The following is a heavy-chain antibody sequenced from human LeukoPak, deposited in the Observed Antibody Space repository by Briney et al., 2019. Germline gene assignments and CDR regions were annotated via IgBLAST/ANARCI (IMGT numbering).Heavy chain of an antibody. V-gene: IGHV4-59*01. Sequence: SETLSLTCTVSGGSISSYYWSWIRQPPGKGLEWIGYIYYSGSTNYNSSLKSRVTISVDTSKNQFSLKLSSVTAADTAVYYCAREAVAPFYGMDVWGQGTTVTVSS. CDR1: GGSISSYY. D-gene: IGHD4-23*01. J-gene: IGHJ6*02. CDR3: AREAVAPFYGMDV. CDR2: IYYSGST.